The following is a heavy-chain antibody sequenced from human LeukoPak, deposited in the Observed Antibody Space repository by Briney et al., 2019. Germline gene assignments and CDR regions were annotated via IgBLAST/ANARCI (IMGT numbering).Heavy chain of an antibody. CDR2: VYYSGST. CDR3: AGHHPRNTVDF. V-gene: IGHV4-39*01. Sequence: SETLSLTCTVSGGSISSSSYYWGWIRQPPGKGLEWIGSVYYSGSTYYNPSLKSRVTISVDTSKNQFSLKLSSVTAADTAVYYCAGHHPRNTVDFWGQGTLVTVSS. J-gene: IGHJ4*02. CDR1: GGSISSSSYY. D-gene: IGHD2/OR15-2a*01.